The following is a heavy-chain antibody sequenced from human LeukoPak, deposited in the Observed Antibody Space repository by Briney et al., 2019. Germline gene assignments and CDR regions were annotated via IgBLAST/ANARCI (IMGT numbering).Heavy chain of an antibody. J-gene: IGHJ3*02. V-gene: IGHV1-18*01. CDR2: ISAYNGNT. CDR3: ATTHYYDSSGYPTDAFDI. D-gene: IGHD3-22*01. Sequence: ASVKVSCKASGYTFTSYGISWVRQAPGQGLEWMGWISAYNGNTNYAQKLQGRVTMTTDTSTSTAYMELRSLRSDDTAVYYCATTHYYDSSGYPTDAFDIRGQGTMVTVSS. CDR1: GYTFTSYG.